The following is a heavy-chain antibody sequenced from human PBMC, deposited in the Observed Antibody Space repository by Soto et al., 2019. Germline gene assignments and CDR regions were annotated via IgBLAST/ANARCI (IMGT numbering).Heavy chain of an antibody. CDR3: AKAIVAATSGTDC. J-gene: IGHJ4*02. CDR1: VFTFSSYA. Sequence: HPGGSLRLSCAASVFTFSSYAMSWVRQAPGKGLEWVSGISGSGGSTYYADSVKGRFTISRDNSKNTLYLQMDSLRAEDTAVYYCAKAIVAATSGTDCWGQGTLVTVSS. CDR2: ISGSGGST. D-gene: IGHD1-26*01. V-gene: IGHV3-23*01.